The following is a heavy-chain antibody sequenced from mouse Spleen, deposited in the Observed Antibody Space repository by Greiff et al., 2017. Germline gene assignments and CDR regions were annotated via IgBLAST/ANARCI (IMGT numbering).Heavy chain of an antibody. CDR3: ARRLGRAPFDY. J-gene: IGHJ2*01. V-gene: IGHV1-59*01. CDR1: GYTFTSYW. CDR2: IDPSDSYT. D-gene: IGHD4-1*01. Sequence: QVQLQQPGAELVRPGTSVKLSCKASGYTFTSYWMHWVKQRPGQGLEWIGVIDPSDSYTNYNQKFKGKATLTVDTSSSTAYMQLSSLTSEDSAVYYCARRLGRAPFDYWGQGTTLTVSS.